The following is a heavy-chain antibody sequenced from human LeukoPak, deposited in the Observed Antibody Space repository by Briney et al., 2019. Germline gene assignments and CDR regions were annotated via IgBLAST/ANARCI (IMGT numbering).Heavy chain of an antibody. CDR1: GFTFSTYA. Sequence: GGSLRLSCAASGFTFSTYAIHWVRQAPGKGLEWVAVISFDGVNTFYADSVKGRFTISRDDSNNTVYLQMNNLRPEDTAVFYCARGQGYESYYYMDVWGKGTTVSVSS. CDR3: ARGQGYESYYYMDV. CDR2: ISFDGVNT. D-gene: IGHD2-2*01. J-gene: IGHJ6*03. V-gene: IGHV3-30*04.